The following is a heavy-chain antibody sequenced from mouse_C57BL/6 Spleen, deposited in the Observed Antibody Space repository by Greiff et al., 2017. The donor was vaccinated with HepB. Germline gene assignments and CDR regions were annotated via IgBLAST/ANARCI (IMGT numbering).Heavy chain of an antibody. D-gene: IGHD1-1*01. CDR2: IDPSDSYT. J-gene: IGHJ2*01. CDR1: GYTFTSYW. V-gene: IGHV1-69*01. CDR3: TITTVEEAYFDY. Sequence: QVQLQQPGAELVMPGASVKLSCKASGYTFTSYWMHWVKQRPGQGLEWIGEIDPSDSYTNYNQKFKGKSTLTVDKSSSTAYMQLSSLTSEDSAVYYCTITTVEEAYFDYWGQGTTLTVSS.